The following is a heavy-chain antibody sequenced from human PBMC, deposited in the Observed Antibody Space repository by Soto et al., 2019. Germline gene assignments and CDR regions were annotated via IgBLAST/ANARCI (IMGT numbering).Heavy chain of an antibody. V-gene: IGHV3-30*02. CDR1: GFIFSNNG. J-gene: IGHJ4*02. CDR3: TIVRVADSALDH. CDR2: MSYDGSDT. Sequence: GGSLRLSCXGSGFIFSNNGMHWVRQTPGKGLEWVAFMSYDGSDTFYADSVKGRFTIYRDNSKNTLFLHMSNLRAEDTAMYYCTIVRVADSALDHWGQGTLVTVSS. D-gene: IGHD3-10*02.